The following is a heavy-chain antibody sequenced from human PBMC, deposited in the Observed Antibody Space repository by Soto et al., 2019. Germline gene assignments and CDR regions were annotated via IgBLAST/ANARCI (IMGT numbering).Heavy chain of an antibody. CDR3: ACVVVVTATFDY. J-gene: IGHJ4*01. D-gene: IGHD2-15*01. CDR1: GGSISSYY. CDR2: IYYSGST. Sequence: SETLSLTCTVSGGSISSYYWSWIRQPPGKGLEWIGYIYYSGSTNYNPSLKSRVTISVDTSKNQFSLKLSSVTAADTAVYSCACVVVVTATFDYWGPGTLVTVSS. V-gene: IGHV4-59*01.